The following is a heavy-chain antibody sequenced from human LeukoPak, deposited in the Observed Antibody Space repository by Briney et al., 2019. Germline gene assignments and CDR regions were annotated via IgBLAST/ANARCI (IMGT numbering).Heavy chain of an antibody. CDR1: GGSISSGGYY. D-gene: IGHD2-21*01. Sequence: SETLSLTCTVSGGSISSGGYYWSWIRQHPGKGLEWIGYIYYSGSTYYNPSLKSRVTISVDTSKNQFSLKLSCVTAADRSVYFCARAHGVNFFDYWGQGTLVTVSS. CDR2: IYYSGST. J-gene: IGHJ4*02. V-gene: IGHV4-31*03. CDR3: ARAHGVNFFDY.